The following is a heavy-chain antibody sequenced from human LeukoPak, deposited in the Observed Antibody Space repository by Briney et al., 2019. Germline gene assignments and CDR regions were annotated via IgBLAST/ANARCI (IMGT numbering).Heavy chain of an antibody. J-gene: IGHJ4*02. CDR1: GGSISSSNW. CDR3: ARDKVGLRYFDWLPHFDY. D-gene: IGHD3-9*01. V-gene: IGHV4-4*02. CDR2: IYHSGST. Sequence: RSGTLSLTCAVSGGSISSSNWWSWVRQPPGKGLEWIGEIYHSGSTNYNPSLKSRVTISVDKSKNQFSLKLSSVTAADTAVYYCARDKVGLRYFDWLPHFDYWGQGTLVTVSS.